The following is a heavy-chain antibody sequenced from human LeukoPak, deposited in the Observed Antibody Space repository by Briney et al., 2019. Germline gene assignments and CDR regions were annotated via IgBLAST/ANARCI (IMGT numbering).Heavy chain of an antibody. CDR1: GFTFSIYA. CDR2: ISGSGGST. D-gene: IGHD3-10*01. J-gene: IGHJ4*02. Sequence: PGGSLRLSCAASGFTFSIYAMSWVRQAPGKGLEWVSAISGSGGSTYYADSVKGRFTISRDNSKNTLYLQMNSLRAEDTAVYYCAKDRTMVRGVSLYYFDYWGQGTLVTVSS. CDR3: AKDRTMVRGVSLYYFDY. V-gene: IGHV3-23*01.